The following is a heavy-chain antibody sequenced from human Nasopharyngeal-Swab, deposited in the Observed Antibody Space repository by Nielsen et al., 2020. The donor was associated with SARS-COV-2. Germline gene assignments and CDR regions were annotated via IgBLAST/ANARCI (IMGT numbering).Heavy chain of an antibody. D-gene: IGHD3-9*01. CDR2: IDYSGST. CDR1: GDSISSGKDY. Sequence: SEILSFTCTASGDSISSGKDYWNWIRQTPGRGVEWIGYIDYSGSTDHNPSLKSRVTISVDTSKNQFSLKVNSVTAADTAVYYCARLGRYYDTLSGYARHFDYWGQGILVTVSS. V-gene: IGHV4-30-4*01. CDR3: ARLGRYYDTLSGYARHFDY. J-gene: IGHJ4*02.